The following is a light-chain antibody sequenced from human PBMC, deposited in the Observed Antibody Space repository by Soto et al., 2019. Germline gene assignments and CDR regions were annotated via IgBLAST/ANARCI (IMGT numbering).Light chain of an antibody. J-gene: IGLJ3*02. CDR2: LNSDGSH. V-gene: IGLV4-69*01. Sequence: QPVLTQTPSASASLGASVKLTCTLSSGHRSFAIAWHQQQPEKGPRYLMKLNSDGSHTKGDGIPDRFSGSSSGAERYLTISSLQSGEEADYYCQTWGTGIRVFGGGTQLTVL. CDR1: SGHRSFA. CDR3: QTWGTGIRV.